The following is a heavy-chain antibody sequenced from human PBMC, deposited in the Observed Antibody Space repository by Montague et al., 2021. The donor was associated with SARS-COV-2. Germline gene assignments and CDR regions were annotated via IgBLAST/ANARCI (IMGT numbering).Heavy chain of an antibody. V-gene: IGHV4-59*01. J-gene: IGHJ6*02. CDR3: ARGGGYYNYGLDV. Sequence: SETLSLTCTVSGGSISQYYWTWIRHPPGRGLEWIAHIYYSGSTYYSPSPKSRVTISLATSKHQFSLKVTSATASDTARYYCARGGGYYNYGLDVWGPGTTVTVAS. CDR1: GGSISQYY. D-gene: IGHD3-22*01. CDR2: IYYSGST.